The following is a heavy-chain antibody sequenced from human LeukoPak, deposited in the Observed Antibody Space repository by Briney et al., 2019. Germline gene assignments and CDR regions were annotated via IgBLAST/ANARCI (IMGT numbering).Heavy chain of an antibody. V-gene: IGHV1-46*01. CDR1: GYTFTSYY. Sequence: ASVKVSCKASGYTFTSYYMHWVRQAPGQGLEWMGIINPSGGSTSYAQKFQGRVTMTRDMSTSTVYMELSSLRSEDTAVYYCAREHGQWLGAGYLIYWGQGTLVTVSS. J-gene: IGHJ4*02. CDR2: INPSGGST. D-gene: IGHD6-19*01. CDR3: AREHGQWLGAGYLIY.